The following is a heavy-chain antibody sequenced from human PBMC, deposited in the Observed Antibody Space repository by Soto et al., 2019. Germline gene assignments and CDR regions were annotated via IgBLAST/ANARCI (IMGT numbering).Heavy chain of an antibody. CDR1: GYTFISYW. V-gene: IGHV5-51*01. CDR3: ARIIAEAGTGFDF. CDR2: IYPGDSDI. J-gene: IGHJ4*02. D-gene: IGHD6-19*01. Sequence: PGESLKISCQGSGYTFISYWIAWVRQMPGKGLAWMGIIYPGDSDIRYNPSFQGQVTISADKSISTAYLQWSSLKASDTAMYYCARIIAEAGTGFDFWGQGTLVTVSS.